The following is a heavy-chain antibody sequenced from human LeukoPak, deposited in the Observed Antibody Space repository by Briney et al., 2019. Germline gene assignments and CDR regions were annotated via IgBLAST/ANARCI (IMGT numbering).Heavy chain of an antibody. CDR2: IYYSGST. CDR1: GGSISSSSYY. Sequence: SETLSLTCTVSGGSISSSSYYWGWIRHPPGKGLEWIGSIYYSGSTYYNPSLKSRVTISVDTSKNQFSLKLSSVTAADTAVYYCARVHHIPTLFLEWSPIDHFDYWGQGTLVTVSS. CDR3: ARVHHIPTLFLEWSPIDHFDY. J-gene: IGHJ4*02. D-gene: IGHD3-3*01. V-gene: IGHV4-39*07.